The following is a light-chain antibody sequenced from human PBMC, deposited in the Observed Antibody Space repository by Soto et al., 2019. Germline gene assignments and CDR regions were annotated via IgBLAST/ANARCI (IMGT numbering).Light chain of an antibody. CDR2: TNT. Sequence: QSVLTQPPSASGTPGQRVTISCSGSSSNVGGNPVNWYQHVPTTAPKLLIYTNTQRPSGVPDRFSGAKSGTSASLAISGLQSDDEADYYCASGDDSLNGPVFGTGTKVTVL. CDR3: ASGDDSLNGPV. V-gene: IGLV1-44*01. J-gene: IGLJ1*01. CDR1: SSNVGGNP.